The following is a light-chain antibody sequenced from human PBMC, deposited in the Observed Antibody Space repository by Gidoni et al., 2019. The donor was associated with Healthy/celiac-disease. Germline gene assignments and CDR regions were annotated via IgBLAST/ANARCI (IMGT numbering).Light chain of an antibody. V-gene: IGLV1-40*01. CDR2: GNS. CDR1: SSNIGAGYD. Sequence: HSVLTQPPSVSGAPRQRVTIACTGSSSNIGAGYDVHWYQQLPGTAPKLLMYGNSNRPSGVPDRFSGSKSATSASLAITGLQAEDEADYDCQSYDSSLSGVVFGGGTKVTVL. J-gene: IGLJ2*01. CDR3: QSYDSSLSGVV.